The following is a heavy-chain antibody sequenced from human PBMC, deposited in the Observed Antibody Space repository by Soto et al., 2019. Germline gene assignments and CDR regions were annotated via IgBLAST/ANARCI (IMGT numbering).Heavy chain of an antibody. V-gene: IGHV4-61*01. CDR2: IYYSGSS. CDR3: ARVSCGGSCYVAYYGMDV. CDR1: GGSVSSSSYY. D-gene: IGHD2-15*01. J-gene: IGHJ6*02. Sequence: RSLTCTVSGGSVSSSSYYWSWIRQPPGKGLEWIGYIYYSGSSNKSPSLKSRVTISLDTSKNQYSLMLSSVTAADTAVYYCARVSCGGSCYVAYYGMDVWGQGTTVTVSS.